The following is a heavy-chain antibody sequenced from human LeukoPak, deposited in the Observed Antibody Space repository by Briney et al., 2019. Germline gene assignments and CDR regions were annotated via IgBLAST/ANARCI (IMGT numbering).Heavy chain of an antibody. CDR1: GYPFTGYY. J-gene: IGHJ6*02. D-gene: IGHD3-16*01. Sequence: GASVKVSCKASGYPFTGYYLHWVRQAPGQGREWMGWINPNSGGTNYAQKFQGRVTLTRDTSINTAYIDLSRLRSDDTAVYFCARVLGRLGITYYYYGMDVWGQGTTVTVSS. CDR3: ARVLGRLGITYYYYGMDV. CDR2: INPNSGGT. V-gene: IGHV1-2*02.